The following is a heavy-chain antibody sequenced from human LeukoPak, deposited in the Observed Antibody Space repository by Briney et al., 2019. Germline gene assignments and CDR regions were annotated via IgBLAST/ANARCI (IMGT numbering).Heavy chain of an antibody. V-gene: IGHV3-21*01. Sequence: GGSLRLSCAASGFTFSSYSMNWVRQAPGKGLEWVSSISSSSSYIYYADSGKGRFTISRDNAKNSLYLQMNSLRAEDTAVYYCATITMVRPFDYWGQGTLVTVSS. D-gene: IGHD3-10*01. J-gene: IGHJ4*02. CDR2: ISSSSSYI. CDR1: GFTFSSYS. CDR3: ATITMVRPFDY.